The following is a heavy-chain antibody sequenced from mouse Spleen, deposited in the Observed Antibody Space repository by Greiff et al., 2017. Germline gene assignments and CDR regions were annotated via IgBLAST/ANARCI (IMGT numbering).Heavy chain of an antibody. D-gene: IGHD2-4*01. J-gene: IGHJ2*01. V-gene: IGHV5-9-3*01. CDR3: ALDSYYDYDGDYFDY. CDR2: ISSGGSYT. Sequence: EVQLVESGGGLVKPGGSLKLSCAASGFTFSSYAMSWVRQTPEKRLEWVATISSGGSYTYYPDSVKGRFTISRDNAKNTLYLQMSSLRSEDTAMYYCALDSYYDYDGDYFDYWGQGTTLTVSS. CDR1: GFTFSSYA.